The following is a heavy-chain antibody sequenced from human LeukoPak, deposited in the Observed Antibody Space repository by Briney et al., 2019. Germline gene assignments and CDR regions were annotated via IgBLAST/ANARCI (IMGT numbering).Heavy chain of an antibody. Sequence: GGSLRLSCAASGFTFSSSVMSWVRQAPGKGLEWVSTISGTGASTYYADSVKGRFTVSRDNSKNTLYLQMNSLTAEDTAIYYCAKVGPDLYFDYWGQGTLVTASS. CDR2: ISGTGAST. CDR1: GFTFSSSV. V-gene: IGHV3-23*01. J-gene: IGHJ4*02. CDR3: AKVGPDLYFDY.